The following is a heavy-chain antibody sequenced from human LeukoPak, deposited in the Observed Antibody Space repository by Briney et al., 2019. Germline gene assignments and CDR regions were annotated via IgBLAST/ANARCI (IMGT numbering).Heavy chain of an antibody. D-gene: IGHD3-10*01. CDR3: ARDMVHGGQGPYFDY. Sequence: GGSLRLSCAASEFTFSSYAMHWVRQAPGKGLEWVAVISYDGSNKYYADSVKGRFTISRDNSKNTLYLQMNSLRAEDTAVYYCARDMVHGGQGPYFDYWGQGTLVTVSS. CDR2: ISYDGSNK. J-gene: IGHJ4*02. V-gene: IGHV3-30-3*01. CDR1: EFTFSSYA.